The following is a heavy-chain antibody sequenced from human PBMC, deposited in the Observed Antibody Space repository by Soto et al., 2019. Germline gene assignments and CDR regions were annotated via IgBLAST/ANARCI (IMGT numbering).Heavy chain of an antibody. CDR3: ARRAAAGVYYFDY. D-gene: IGHD6-13*01. J-gene: IGHJ4*02. CDR1: GFTFSSYD. Sequence: GGSLRLSCAASGFTFSSYDMHWVRHATGKGLKRVSAIGTAGDTYYPGSVKGRFTISRENAKNSLYLQMNSLRAGDTAVYYCARRAAAGVYYFDYWGQGTLVTVSS. CDR2: IGTAGDT. V-gene: IGHV3-13*01.